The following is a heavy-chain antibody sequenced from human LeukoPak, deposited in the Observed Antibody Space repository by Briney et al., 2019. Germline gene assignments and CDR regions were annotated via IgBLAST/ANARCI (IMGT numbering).Heavy chain of an antibody. CDR3: ARYRRSGSSSTHDY. V-gene: IGHV4-59*08. D-gene: IGHD6-13*01. CDR2: IYYSGST. Sequence: SETLSLTCTVSGGSISSYYWSWIRQPPGKGLEWIGYIYYSGSTNYNPSLTSRVTISVDTSKNQFSLKLSSVTAADTAVYYCARYRRSGSSSTHDYWGQGTLVTVSS. J-gene: IGHJ4*02. CDR1: GGSISSYY.